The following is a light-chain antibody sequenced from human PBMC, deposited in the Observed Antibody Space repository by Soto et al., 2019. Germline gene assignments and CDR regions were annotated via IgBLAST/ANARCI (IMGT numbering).Light chain of an antibody. CDR2: KAS. Sequence: DIQLTQSPSTLSGSVGDRVTISCRASQTISSWLAWYQQKPGKAPKLLIYKASTLNSGVPSRFSGSGSGTDFTLTISSLQPADFAPYSCQHNTSYSDAFGQGTHVELK. J-gene: IGKJ1*01. CDR1: QTISSW. CDR3: QHNTSYSDA. V-gene: IGKV1-5*03.